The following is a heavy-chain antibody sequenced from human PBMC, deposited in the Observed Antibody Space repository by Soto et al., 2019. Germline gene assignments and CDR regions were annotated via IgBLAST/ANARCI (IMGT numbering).Heavy chain of an antibody. Sequence: SETLSLTCAVYGGSFSGYYWSWIRQPPGKGLEWIGEINHSGSTNYNPSLKSRVTISVDTSKNQFSLKLSSVTAADTAVYYCARGEGGIVVVPAAMRPNWFDPWGQGTLVTVSS. CDR1: GGSFSGYY. V-gene: IGHV4-34*01. D-gene: IGHD2-2*01. J-gene: IGHJ5*02. CDR2: INHSGST. CDR3: ARGEGGIVVVPAAMRPNWFDP.